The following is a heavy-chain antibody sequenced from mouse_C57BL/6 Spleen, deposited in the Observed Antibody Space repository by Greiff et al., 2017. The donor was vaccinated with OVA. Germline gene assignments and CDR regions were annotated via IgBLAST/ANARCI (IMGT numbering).Heavy chain of an antibody. CDR2: ISSGSSTI. CDR3: ARASNYWAWFAY. V-gene: IGHV5-17*01. D-gene: IGHD2-5*01. J-gene: IGHJ3*01. Sequence: EVKLVESGGGLVKPGGSLKISCAASGFTFSDYGMHWVRPAPEKGLEWVAYISSGSSTIYYADTVKGRFTLSRDNAKNTLLLQMTILRSEDTAMYYCARASNYWAWFAYWGQGTLVTVSA. CDR1: GFTFSDYG.